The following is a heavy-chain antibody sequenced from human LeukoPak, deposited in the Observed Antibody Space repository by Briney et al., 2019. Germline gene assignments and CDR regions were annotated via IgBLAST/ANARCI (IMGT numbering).Heavy chain of an antibody. V-gene: IGHV1-69*13. D-gene: IGHD4-17*01. CDR2: IIPIFGTA. CDR1: GGTFSSYA. CDR3: ARSYGDYFDNDYFDY. Sequence: SVKVSCKASGGTFSSYAISWVRQAPGQGLEWMGGIIPIFGTANYAQKFQGRVTITADESTSTAYMELSSLRSDDTAVYYCARSYGDYFDNDYFDYWGQGTLVTVSS. J-gene: IGHJ4*02.